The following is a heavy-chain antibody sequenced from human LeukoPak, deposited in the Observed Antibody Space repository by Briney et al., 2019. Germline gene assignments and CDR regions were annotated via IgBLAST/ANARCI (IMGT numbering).Heavy chain of an antibody. CDR1: GFTFSDYY. Sequence: GGSLRLSCAASGFTFSDYYMSWIRQAPGKGLEWVSYISSSSSYTNYADSAKGRFTISRDNAKNSLYLQMNSLRAEDTAVYYCARDSDWNPPDYWGQGTLVTVSS. J-gene: IGHJ4*02. V-gene: IGHV3-11*05. CDR3: ARDSDWNPPDY. D-gene: IGHD1-1*01. CDR2: ISSSSSYT.